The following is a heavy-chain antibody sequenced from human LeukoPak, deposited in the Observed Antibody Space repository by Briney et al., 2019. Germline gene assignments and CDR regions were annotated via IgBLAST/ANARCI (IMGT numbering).Heavy chain of an antibody. CDR1: GFTFSDAW. V-gene: IGHV3-15*01. CDR2: IKSRIDGGTT. Sequence: GGSLRLSCAASGFTFSDAWMTWVRQAPGKGLEWVGRIKSRIDGGTTDFVAPVRGRFTISRDDSKNTLYLQMDSLKTEDTAVYYCAKDLPYTSGWALKYWGQGTLVTVSS. D-gene: IGHD6-19*01. CDR3: AKDLPYTSGWALKY. J-gene: IGHJ4*02.